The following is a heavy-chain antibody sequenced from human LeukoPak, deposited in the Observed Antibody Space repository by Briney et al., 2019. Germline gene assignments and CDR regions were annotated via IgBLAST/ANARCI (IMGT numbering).Heavy chain of an antibody. D-gene: IGHD6-13*01. CDR2: ISAYNGNT. CDR1: GSTFTSYG. J-gene: IGHJ4*02. V-gene: IGHV1-18*01. CDR3: ARDLGSCSSCQRDY. Sequence: ASVKVSCKASGSTFTSYGISWVRQAPGQGLEWMGWISAYNGNTNYAQKLQSRVTMTTDTSSSTANMELRSLRSDDTAVYYCARDLGSCSSCQRDYWGQGTLVTVSS.